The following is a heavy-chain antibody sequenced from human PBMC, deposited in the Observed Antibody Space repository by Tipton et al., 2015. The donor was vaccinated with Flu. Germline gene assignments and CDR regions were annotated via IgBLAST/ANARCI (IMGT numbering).Heavy chain of an antibody. CDR3: ARAGYYGSGSNPFDI. V-gene: IGHV4-34*01. J-gene: IGHJ3*02. Sequence: GLVKPSETLSLTCAVYGGSFSGYYWSWIRQPPGKGLEWIGEINHSGSTNYNPSLKSRVTISVDTSKNQFSLKLSSVTAADTAVYYCARAGYYGSGSNPFDIWGQGTMVTVSS. D-gene: IGHD3-10*01. CDR2: INHSGST. CDR1: GGSFSGYY.